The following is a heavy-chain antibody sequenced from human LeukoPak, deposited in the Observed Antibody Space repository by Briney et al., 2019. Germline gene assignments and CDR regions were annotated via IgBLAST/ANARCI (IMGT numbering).Heavy chain of an antibody. CDR1: GFRFNTYW. CDR3: ARDTLGEGEDANYAVYYFDY. J-gene: IGHJ4*02. Sequence: GGSLRLSCAASGFRFNTYWMSWVRQAPGKGLEWVANIKQDGNEKYYADSVEGRFTISRDNGKNSLDLQMNSLRADDTAVYYCARDTLGEGEDANYAVYYFDYWGQGTVVTVSS. CDR2: IKQDGNEK. V-gene: IGHV3-7*01. D-gene: IGHD4/OR15-4a*01.